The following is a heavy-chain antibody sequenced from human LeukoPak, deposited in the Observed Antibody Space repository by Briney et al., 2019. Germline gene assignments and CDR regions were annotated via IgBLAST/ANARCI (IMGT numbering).Heavy chain of an antibody. V-gene: IGHV3-33*01. CDR3: ARAHSGSSYYYGMDV. J-gene: IGHJ6*02. D-gene: IGHD1-26*01. CDR2: IWYDGSNK. CDR1: GFTFSSYG. Sequence: GGSLRLSCAASGFTFSSYGMHWVRQAPGKGLEWVAVIWYDGSNKYYADSVKGRFTISRDNSKNTLYLQMNSLRAEDTAVCYCARAHSGSSYYYGMDVWGQGTTVTVSS.